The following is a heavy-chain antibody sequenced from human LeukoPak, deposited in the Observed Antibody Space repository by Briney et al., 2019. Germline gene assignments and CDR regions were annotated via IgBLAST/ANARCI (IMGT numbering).Heavy chain of an antibody. V-gene: IGHV3-23*01. J-gene: IGHJ4*02. CDR1: GFTFSSYA. CDR3: ARDPIPLAVAGLNLDY. D-gene: IGHD6-19*01. Sequence: GGSLRPSCAASGFTFSSYAMSWVRQAPGKGLEWVSGISGSDGSTNYADSVKGRFTISRDNAKNSLYLQMNSLRAEDTAVYYCARDPIPLAVAGLNLDYWGQGTLVTVSS. CDR2: ISGSDGST.